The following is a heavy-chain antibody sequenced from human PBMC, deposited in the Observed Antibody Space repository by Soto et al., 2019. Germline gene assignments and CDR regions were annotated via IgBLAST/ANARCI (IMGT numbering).Heavy chain of an antibody. Sequence: GASVKASCKASGYTFTGYYMHWVRQAPGQGLEWMGWINPNSGGTNYAQKFQGWVTMTRDTSISTAYMELSRLRSDDTAVYYCASSRFLGTIFGVASDAVDSWGEGTMVTV. CDR2: INPNSGGT. J-gene: IGHJ3*02. CDR1: GYTFTGYY. V-gene: IGHV1-2*04. D-gene: IGHD3-3*01. CDR3: ASSRFLGTIFGVASDAVDS.